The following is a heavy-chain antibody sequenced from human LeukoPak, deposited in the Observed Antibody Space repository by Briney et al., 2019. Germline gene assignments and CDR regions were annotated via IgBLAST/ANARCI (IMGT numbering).Heavy chain of an antibody. J-gene: IGHJ4*02. CDR2: IIPIFGIA. V-gene: IGHV1-69*04. Sequence: SVKVSCKASGGTFSSYAISWVRQAPGQGLEWMGRIIPIFGIANYAQKFQGRVTITADKSTSTAYMELRSLRSDDTAVYYCARAPSLLDYWGQGTLVTVSS. CDR1: GGTFSSYA. CDR3: ARAPSLLDY.